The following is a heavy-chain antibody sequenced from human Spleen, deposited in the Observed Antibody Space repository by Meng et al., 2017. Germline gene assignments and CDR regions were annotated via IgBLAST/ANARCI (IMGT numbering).Heavy chain of an antibody. CDR1: GFTVSSNY. J-gene: IGHJ6*02. CDR3: AKVYYDSSLVYYYGMDV. Sequence: GESLKISCAASGFTVSSNYMSWVRQAPGKGLEWVSDFSASGGSKYYADSVKGRFTISRDNSKNTLYLQMNSLRAEDTAVYYCAKVYYDSSLVYYYGMDVWGQGTTVTVSS. D-gene: IGHD3-22*01. V-gene: IGHV3-23*01. CDR2: FSASGGSK.